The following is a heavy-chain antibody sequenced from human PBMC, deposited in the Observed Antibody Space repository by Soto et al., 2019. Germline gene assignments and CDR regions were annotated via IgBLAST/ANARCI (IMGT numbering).Heavy chain of an antibody. D-gene: IGHD6-19*01. CDR2: IWYDGSNT. Sequence: QVQLVESGGGVVQPGRSLRLSCAASGFTFSSYGVHWVRQAPGKGLEWVAIIWYDGSNTYYADSVKGRFTISRDNSKNTLYLQMDSLRAEDTAVYYCARGISVAGWRAFDYWGQGTLVTVSS. J-gene: IGHJ4*02. CDR1: GFTFSSYG. V-gene: IGHV3-33*01. CDR3: ARGISVAGWRAFDY.